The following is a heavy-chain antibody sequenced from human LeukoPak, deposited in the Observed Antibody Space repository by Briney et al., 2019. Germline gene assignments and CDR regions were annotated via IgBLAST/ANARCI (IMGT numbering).Heavy chain of an antibody. D-gene: IGHD1-26*01. CDR2: INHSGST. V-gene: IGHV4-34*01. J-gene: IGHJ4*02. Sequence: SETLSLTCAVYGVSFSGYYWSWIRQPPGKGLEWIGEINHSGSTNYNPSLKSRVTISVDTSKNQFSLKLSSVTAADTAVYYCARGFATKDHWGQGTLVTVSS. CDR1: GVSFSGYY. CDR3: ARGFATKDH.